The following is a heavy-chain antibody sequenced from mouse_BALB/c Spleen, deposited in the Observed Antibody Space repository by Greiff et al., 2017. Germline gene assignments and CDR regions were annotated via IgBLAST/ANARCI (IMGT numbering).Heavy chain of an antibody. CDR3: GRAGGYGNYVYYFDY. D-gene: IGHD2-1*01. V-gene: IGHV1-37*01. Sequence: VQLKESGPELVKPGASVKISCKASGYSFTGYFMNWVKQSHGKSLEWIGRINPYNGDTFYNQKFKGKATLTVDKSSSTAHMELLSLTSEDSAVYYCGRAGGYGNYVYYFDYWGQGTTLTVSS. J-gene: IGHJ2*01. CDR1: GYSFTGYF. CDR2: INPYNGDT.